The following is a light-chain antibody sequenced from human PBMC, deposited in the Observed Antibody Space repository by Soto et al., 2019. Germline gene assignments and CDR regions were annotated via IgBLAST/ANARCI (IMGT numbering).Light chain of an antibody. Sequence: DIQMTQSPSSLSASLGDRVTITCRASQTISIWLAWYQQKPGEAPNLLIHKASSLESGVPSRFSGSGSGTEFTLTISSLQPDDFATYYCQQYNSYPYTFGQGTKLEIK. CDR2: KAS. V-gene: IGKV1-5*03. CDR1: QTISIW. J-gene: IGKJ2*01. CDR3: QQYNSYPYT.